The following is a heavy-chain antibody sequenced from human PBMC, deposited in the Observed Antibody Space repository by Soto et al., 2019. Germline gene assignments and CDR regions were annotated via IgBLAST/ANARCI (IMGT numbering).Heavy chain of an antibody. J-gene: IGHJ6*02. D-gene: IGHD2-2*01. CDR1: GGTFSSYA. CDR3: ARDEGGEWIGGACIVVLRAARSTDV. Sequence: SVKVSCKASGGTFSSYAISWVRQAPGQGLEWMGGIIPIFGTANYAQKFQGRVTITADESTSTAYMELSSLRSEDTAVYYCARDEGGEWIGGACIVVLRAARSTDVCGPGTTVTVSS. V-gene: IGHV1-69*13. CDR2: IIPIFGTA.